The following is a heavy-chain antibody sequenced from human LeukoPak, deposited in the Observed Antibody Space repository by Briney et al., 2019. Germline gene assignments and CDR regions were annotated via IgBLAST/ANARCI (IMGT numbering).Heavy chain of an antibody. CDR2: INHSGST. V-gene: IGHV4-34*01. CDR1: GGSFSGYY. Sequence: PSETLSLTCAVYGGSFSGYYWSWIRQPPGKGLEWIGEINHSGSTNYNPSLKSRVTISVDTSKNQFSLKLSSVTAADTAVYYCARYVDTAMVTGAWFDPWGQGTLVTVSS. D-gene: IGHD5-18*01. CDR3: ARYVDTAMVTGAWFDP. J-gene: IGHJ5*02.